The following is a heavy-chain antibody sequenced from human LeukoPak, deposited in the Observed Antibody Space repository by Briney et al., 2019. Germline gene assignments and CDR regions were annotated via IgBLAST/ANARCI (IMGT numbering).Heavy chain of an antibody. Sequence: GGSLRLSCAASGLSFSTDWMHWVRQAPGKGLVWVSRITPDGSSADYADSVKGRFTISRDNAKNMLFLQMNSLRAEDTAVYYCARELRGVRVYWGQGTLVTVSS. CDR2: ITPDGSSA. V-gene: IGHV3-74*01. J-gene: IGHJ4*02. CDR1: GLSFSTDW. D-gene: IGHD2-8*02. CDR3: ARELRGVRVY.